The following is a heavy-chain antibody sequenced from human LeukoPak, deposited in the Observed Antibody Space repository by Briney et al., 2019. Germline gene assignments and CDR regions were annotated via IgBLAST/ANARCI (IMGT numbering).Heavy chain of an antibody. CDR2: ISSSSSYI. Sequence: PGGSLRLSCAASGFTFSGYSMNWVRQAPGKGLEWVSSISSSSSYIYYADSVKGRFTISRDNAKNSLYLQMNSLRAEDTAVYYCASDSGYDSNLFDYWGQGTLVIASS. CDR1: GFTFSGYS. D-gene: IGHD5-12*01. CDR3: ASDSGYDSNLFDY. V-gene: IGHV3-21*01. J-gene: IGHJ4*02.